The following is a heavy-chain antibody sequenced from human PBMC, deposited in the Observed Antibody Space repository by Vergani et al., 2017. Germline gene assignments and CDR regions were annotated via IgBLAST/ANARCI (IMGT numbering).Heavy chain of an antibody. Sequence: EVQLLESGGGLVQPGGSLRLSCAASGFTFSSYAMSWVRQAPGKGLEWVSAISGSGGSTYYADSVKGRFTISRDNSKNTLYLQMNSLRAEDTAVYYCAKDSVPVLRFLEWLSPQIHYVMDVWGQGTTVTVSS. CDR3: AKDSVPVLRFLEWLSPQIHYVMDV. D-gene: IGHD3-3*01. CDR1: GFTFSSYA. V-gene: IGHV3-23*01. J-gene: IGHJ6*02. CDR2: ISGSGGST.